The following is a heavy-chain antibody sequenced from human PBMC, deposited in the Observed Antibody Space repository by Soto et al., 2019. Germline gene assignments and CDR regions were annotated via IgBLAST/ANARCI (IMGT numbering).Heavy chain of an antibody. CDR3: ARDRAYCSGGSCYSREYYYYGMDV. CDR1: GFTFSDYY. CDR2: ISSSGSTI. D-gene: IGHD2-15*01. J-gene: IGHJ6*02. V-gene: IGHV3-11*01. Sequence: QVQLVESGGGLVKPGGSLRLSCAASGFTFSDYYMSWIRQAPGKGLEWVSYISSSGSTIYYADSVKGRFTISRDNAKNSLYLQMNSLRAEDTAVYYCARDRAYCSGGSCYSREYYYYGMDVWGQGTTVTVSS.